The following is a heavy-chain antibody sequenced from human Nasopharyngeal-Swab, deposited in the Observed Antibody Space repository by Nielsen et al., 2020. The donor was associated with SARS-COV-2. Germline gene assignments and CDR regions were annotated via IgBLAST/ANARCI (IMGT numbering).Heavy chain of an antibody. D-gene: IGHD5-24*01. J-gene: IGHJ4*02. CDR1: GFTFSTYD. CDR2: VSYDGTNR. V-gene: IGHV3-30*18. CDR3: AKTPGGGNNYFDY. Sequence: LSLTCAASGFTFSTYDMHWVRQTPGKGLEWVAVVSYDGTNRNYADSVKGRFTISRDNSKDRLYLQMNSLRAEDTAVYYCAKTPGGGNNYFDYWGQGTLVTVSS.